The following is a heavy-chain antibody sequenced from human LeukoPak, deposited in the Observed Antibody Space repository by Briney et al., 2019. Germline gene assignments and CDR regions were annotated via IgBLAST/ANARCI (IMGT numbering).Heavy chain of an antibody. CDR2: ISWNSGSI. D-gene: IGHD6-19*01. J-gene: IGHJ4*02. CDR3: AKQSSAGIAVAGYFDY. V-gene: IGHV3-9*01. CDR1: GFTFDDYA. Sequence: PGRSLRLSCAASGFTFDDYAMHWVRQAPGKGLEWVSGISWNSGSIGYADSVKGRFTISRDNAKNSLYLQMNSLRAEDTALYYWAKQSSAGIAVAGYFDYWGQGTLVTVSS.